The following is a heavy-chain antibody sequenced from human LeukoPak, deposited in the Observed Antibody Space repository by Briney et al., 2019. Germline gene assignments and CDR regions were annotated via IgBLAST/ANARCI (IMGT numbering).Heavy chain of an antibody. CDR1: GYIFTSHW. CDR2: IYPGDSDT. CDR3: ARLVVVAATCWFDP. D-gene: IGHD2-15*01. Sequence: HGASLKISCKASGYIFTSHWIGWGRPMPRKRLELIGIIYPGDSDTRYSPSFQGQVTISADKSISTAYLQWSSLKASDTAMYYCARLVVVAATCWFDPWGQGTLVTVSS. V-gene: IGHV5-51*01. J-gene: IGHJ5*02.